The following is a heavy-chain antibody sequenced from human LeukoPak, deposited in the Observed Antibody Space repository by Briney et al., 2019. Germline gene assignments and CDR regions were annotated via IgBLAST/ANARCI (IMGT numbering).Heavy chain of an antibody. V-gene: IGHV4-34*01. CDR3: ALTNRWLRGRDY. CDR2: INHSGST. J-gene: IGHJ4*02. Sequence: SETLSLTCAVYGGSFGGYYWSWIRQPPGKGLEWIGEINHSGSTNYNPSLKSRVTISVDTSKNQFSLKLSSVTAADTAVYYCALTNRWLRGRDYWGQGTLVTVSS. CDR1: GGSFGGYY. D-gene: IGHD5-12*01.